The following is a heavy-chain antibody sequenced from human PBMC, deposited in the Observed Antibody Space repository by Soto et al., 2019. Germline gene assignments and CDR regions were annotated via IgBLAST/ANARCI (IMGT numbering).Heavy chain of an antibody. V-gene: IGHV4-4*07. J-gene: IGHJ3*02. CDR3: ARFYPFGGTSSANAFDI. Sequence: QVQLQEPGPGLVKPSETLSLTCTVSGGSISNYYWNWIRQPAGKGLEWIGRIYSSGTTIYNPTPESRVTTPLDTPTNQCSLKLSSVAAGDTAVYFCARFYPFGGTSSANAFDIWGQGTVVTVSS. D-gene: IGHD1-26*01. CDR1: GGSISNYY. CDR2: IYSSGTT.